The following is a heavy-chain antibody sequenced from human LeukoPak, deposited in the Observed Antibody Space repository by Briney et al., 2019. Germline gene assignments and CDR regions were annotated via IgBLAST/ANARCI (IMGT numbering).Heavy chain of an antibody. CDR2: ISGSSTHT. CDR1: GFTFSDFY. CDR3: ATPGLLGDCSSAICAPPGY. Sequence: PGGSVRLSCAASGFTFSDFYMSWIRQAPGKGLEWVSYISGSSTHTNYADSVKGRFTISRDNAKKSLYLQMNSLRAEDTAVYYCATPGLLGDCSSAICAPPGYWGQGTLVTVSS. J-gene: IGHJ4*02. V-gene: IGHV3-11*03. D-gene: IGHD2-2*01.